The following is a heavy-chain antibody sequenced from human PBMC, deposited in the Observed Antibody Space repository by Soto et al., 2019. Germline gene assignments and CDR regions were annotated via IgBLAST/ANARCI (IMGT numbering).Heavy chain of an antibody. CDR3: SKDKGVFNWATSYFDY. J-gene: IGHJ4*02. V-gene: IGHV3-30*18. CDR1: GFTFSNYA. CDR2: TSYDGNNE. Sequence: GGSLRLSCAASGFTFSNYAMHWVSQAQGKGLEWVALTSYDGNNEYYTDSVKGRFTISRDNSKNTLFLQMNSPRPEDTAVYYCSKDKGVFNWATSYFDYWGQGALVTVSS. D-gene: IGHD1-1*01.